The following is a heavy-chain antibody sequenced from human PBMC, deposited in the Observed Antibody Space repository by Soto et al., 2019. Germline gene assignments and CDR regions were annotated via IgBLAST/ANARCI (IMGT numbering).Heavy chain of an antibody. CDR2: ISSSSSYI. Sequence: GGSLRLSCAASGFTFSSYSMNWVRQAPGKGLEWVSSISSSSSYIYYADSVKGRFTISRDNAKNSLYLQMNSLRAEDTAVYYCARDRSPHYYDSSGYYPEAFDIWGQGTMVTVSS. D-gene: IGHD3-22*01. CDR3: ARDRSPHYYDSSGYYPEAFDI. V-gene: IGHV3-21*01. J-gene: IGHJ3*02. CDR1: GFTFSSYS.